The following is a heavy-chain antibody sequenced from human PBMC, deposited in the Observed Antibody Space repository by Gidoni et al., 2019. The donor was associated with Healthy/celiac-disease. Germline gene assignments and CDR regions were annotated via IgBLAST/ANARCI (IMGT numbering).Heavy chain of an antibody. CDR3: ARFASGLGGFDAFDI. J-gene: IGHJ3*02. V-gene: IGHV4-39*01. D-gene: IGHD2-15*01. CDR1: GGSISSSSYY. Sequence: QLQLQESGPGLVKPSETLSLTCTVPGGSISSSSYYWGWIRQPPGKGLEWIGCIYYSGSTYYNPSLKSRVTISVDTSKNQFSLKLSSVTAADTAVYYCARFASGLGGFDAFDIWGQGTMVTVSS. CDR2: IYYSGST.